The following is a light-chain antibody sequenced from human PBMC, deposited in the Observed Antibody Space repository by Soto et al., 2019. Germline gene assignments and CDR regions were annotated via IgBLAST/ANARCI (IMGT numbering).Light chain of an antibody. J-gene: IGLJ1*01. Sequence: QSALTQPASVSGSPGQSITLSCTGTSSDVGGYNFVSWYQQHPGKAPQLMIYDVSDRPSGVSNRFSGSNSGNTAYLTISGLQAEDEAEYYCSSYTSNSTYVFGTRTKLTVL. CDR1: SSDVGGYNF. V-gene: IGLV2-14*01. CDR2: DVS. CDR3: SSYTSNSTYV.